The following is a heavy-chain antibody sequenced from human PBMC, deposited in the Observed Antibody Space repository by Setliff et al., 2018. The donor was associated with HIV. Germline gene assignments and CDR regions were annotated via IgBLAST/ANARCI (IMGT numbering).Heavy chain of an antibody. CDR1: GFTLSTYS. J-gene: IGHJ6*03. V-gene: IGHV3-21*01. CDR3: ARDGTRLLAAMDV. Sequence: GGSLRLSCVASGFTLSTYSMNWVRQAPGKGLEWVSSITTDSSYIFDADSVKGRFTISRDNARNSLYLQMNNLRVEDTAVYYCARDGTRLLAAMDVWGKGTTVTVSS. CDR2: ITTDSSYI.